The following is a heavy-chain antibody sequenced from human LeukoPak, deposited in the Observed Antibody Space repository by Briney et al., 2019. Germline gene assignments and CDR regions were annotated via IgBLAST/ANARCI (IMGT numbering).Heavy chain of an antibody. V-gene: IGHV3-53*01. CDR1: GLTVSNNY. CDR2: IYTSGHT. D-gene: IGHD3-16*01. CDR3: ARSRFWDSYSYYYRDV. Sequence: GGSLRLFCAASGLTVSNNYMSRVRQAPGKGLEWVSAIYTSGHTVYADSVKGRFIISKDNSNNTLYLQMNSLRAADTAIYYCARSRFWDSYSYYYRDVGRYGTTVTVSS. J-gene: IGHJ6*03.